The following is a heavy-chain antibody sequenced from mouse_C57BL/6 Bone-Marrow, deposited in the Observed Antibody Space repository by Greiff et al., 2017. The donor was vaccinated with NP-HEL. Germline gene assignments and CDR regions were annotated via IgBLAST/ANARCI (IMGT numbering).Heavy chain of an antibody. CDR3: AREFPIYYYGSSYPDY. CDR1: GYTFTSYW. J-gene: IGHJ2*01. V-gene: IGHV1-55*01. CDR2: IYPGSGST. D-gene: IGHD1-1*01. Sequence: QVQLQQPGAELVKPGASVKMSCKASGYTFTSYWITWVKQRPGQGLEWIGDIYPGSGSTNYNEKFKSKATLTVDTSSSTAYMQLSSLTSEDSAVYYCAREFPIYYYGSSYPDYWGQGTTLTVSS.